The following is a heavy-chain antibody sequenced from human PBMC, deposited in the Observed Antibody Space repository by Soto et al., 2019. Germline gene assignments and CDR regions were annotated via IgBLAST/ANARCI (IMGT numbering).Heavy chain of an antibody. J-gene: IGHJ5*02. D-gene: IGHD2-21*02. CDR3: ARCGNSRVTWFDP. CDR1: GYSFSNYW. V-gene: IGHV5-51*01. CDR2: IYPGDSDI. Sequence: GESLKISCNGSGYSFSNYWIGWVRQMPGKGLEWMGIIYPGDSDIRYNPSFQGQVTMSTDTSTSTVYMELSSLRSEDTAVYYCARCGNSRVTWFDPWGQGTLVTVSS.